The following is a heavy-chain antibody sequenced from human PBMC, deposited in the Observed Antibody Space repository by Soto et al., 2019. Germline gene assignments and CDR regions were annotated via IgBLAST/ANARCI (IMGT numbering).Heavy chain of an antibody. D-gene: IGHD2-2*01. J-gene: IGHJ5*02. CDR3: ARVPRYTSDIVEVPAVMFDDWFVP. CDR2: IHAGNGDT. V-gene: IGHV1-3*01. Sequence: QVQLVQSGAEVKKPGASVKVSCKASGYTFSSYAVQWVRQAPGQSLEWIGWIHAGNGDTKYSQKFHGRATLTRHTSANTAYMDLSSLRSEDTAVYYCARVPRYTSDIVEVPAVMFDDWFVPWGQGTLVTVSS. CDR1: GYTFSSYA.